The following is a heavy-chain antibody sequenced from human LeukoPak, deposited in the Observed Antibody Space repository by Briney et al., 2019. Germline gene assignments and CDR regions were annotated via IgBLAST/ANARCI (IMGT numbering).Heavy chain of an antibody. CDR2: IYYSGST. CDR3: ARTTVTSKFHY. J-gene: IGHJ4*02. Sequence: SETLSLTCTVSGGSISSGDYYWSWIRQPPGKGLEWIGYIYYSGSTYYNPSLKSRVTISVDTSKNQFSLKLSSVTAADTAVYYCARTTVTSKFHYWGQGTMITVSS. CDR1: GGSISSGDYY. V-gene: IGHV4-30-4*08. D-gene: IGHD4-17*01.